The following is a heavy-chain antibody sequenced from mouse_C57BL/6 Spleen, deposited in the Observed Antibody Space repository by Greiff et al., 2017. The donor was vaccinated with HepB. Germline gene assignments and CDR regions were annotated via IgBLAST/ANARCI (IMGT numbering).Heavy chain of an antibody. D-gene: IGHD2-2*01. Sequence: QVQLQQPGTELVKPGASVKLSCKASGYTFTSYWMHWVKQRPGQGLEWIGNINPSNGGTNYNEKFKSKATLTVDKSSSTAYMQLSSLTSEDSAVYYCARSGGYDVDYYAMDYWGQGTSVTVSS. CDR1: GYTFTSYW. CDR2: INPSNGGT. J-gene: IGHJ4*01. V-gene: IGHV1-53*01. CDR3: ARSGGYDVDYYAMDY.